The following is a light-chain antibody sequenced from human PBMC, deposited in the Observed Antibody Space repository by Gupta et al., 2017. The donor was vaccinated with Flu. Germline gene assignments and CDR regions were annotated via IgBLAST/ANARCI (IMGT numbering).Light chain of an antibody. J-gene: IGLJ2*01. CDR3: NSYKNTNTLVV. V-gene: IGLV2-14*01. Sequence: QSALTQPASVSESPGQSITISCTGTSSDVGGYKYVSWYQPHPGKAPKLMIFEVSNRPSGVPNRFSGSKSGTTASLTISGLQAEDEADYYCNSYKNTNTLVVFGGGTKLTVL. CDR2: EVS. CDR1: SSDVGGYKY.